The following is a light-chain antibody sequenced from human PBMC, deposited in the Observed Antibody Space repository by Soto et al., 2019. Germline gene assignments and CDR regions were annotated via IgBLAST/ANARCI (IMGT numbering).Light chain of an antibody. CDR3: QQRSDWGIT. Sequence: EIVLTQSPATLCLSPGGRATLSCRASQSVSSYLAWYQQKPGQAPRPHIYDAPNRATGIPARFSGNASGTDVNLTIRSLETEDYAVQYGQQRSDWGITFGQGTRLENK. CDR1: QSVSSY. V-gene: IGKV3-11*01. CDR2: DAP. J-gene: IGKJ5*01.